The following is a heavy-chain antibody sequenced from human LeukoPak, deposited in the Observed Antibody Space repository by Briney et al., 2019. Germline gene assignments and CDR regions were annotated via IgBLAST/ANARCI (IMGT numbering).Heavy chain of an antibody. CDR2: ISAYNGNT. J-gene: IGHJ4*02. Sequence: ASVKVSCKASGYTFTSYGISWVRQAPGQGLEWMGWISAYNGNTNYAQKLRGRVIMTTDTSTSTAYMELRSLRSDDTAVYYCARGLAYYDFWSGEDYWGQGTLVTVSS. CDR3: ARGLAYYDFWSGEDY. D-gene: IGHD3-3*01. CDR1: GYTFTSYG. V-gene: IGHV1-18*01.